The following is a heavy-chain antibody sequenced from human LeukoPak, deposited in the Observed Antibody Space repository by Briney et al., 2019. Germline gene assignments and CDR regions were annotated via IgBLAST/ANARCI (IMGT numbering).Heavy chain of an antibody. D-gene: IGHD6-13*01. J-gene: IGHJ4*02. CDR3: AKEYSSSWPFDY. CDR1: GFTFSSYG. Sequence: GRSLRLSCAASGFTFSSYGMHWVRQAPGKGLGWVAVIWYDGRNKYYEDSVKGRFTISRDNSKNTLYLQMNSLRGEDTAVYYCAKEYSSSWPFDYWGQGTLVTVSS. CDR2: IWYDGRNK. V-gene: IGHV3-30*18.